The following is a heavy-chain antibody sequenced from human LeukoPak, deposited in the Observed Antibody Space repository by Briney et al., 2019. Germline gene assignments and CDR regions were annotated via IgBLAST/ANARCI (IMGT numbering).Heavy chain of an antibody. D-gene: IGHD3-9*01. V-gene: IGHV3-48*03. CDR2: ISSSGSTI. J-gene: IGHJ6*04. CDR3: AREARYFDWFHTGGDYYGMDV. Sequence: GGSLRLSCAASGFTFSSYEMNWVRQAPGKGLEWVSYISSSGSTIYYADSVKGRFTISRDNAKNSLYLQMNSLRAEDTAVYYCAREARYFDWFHTGGDYYGMDVWGKGTTVTVSS. CDR1: GFTFSSYE.